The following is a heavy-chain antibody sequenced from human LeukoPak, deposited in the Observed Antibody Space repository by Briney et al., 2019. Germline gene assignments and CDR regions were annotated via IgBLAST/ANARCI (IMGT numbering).Heavy chain of an antibody. Sequence: GASVKVSCKASGYTFTGYYMHWVRQAPGQGLEWMGWINPNSGGTNYAQKFQGRVTMTRDTSISTACMELSRVRSDDTAVYYCARVAGATGDGWGQGTLVTVSS. D-gene: IGHD1-26*01. CDR3: ARVAGATGDG. CDR2: INPNSGGT. CDR1: GYTFTGYY. V-gene: IGHV1-2*02. J-gene: IGHJ4*02.